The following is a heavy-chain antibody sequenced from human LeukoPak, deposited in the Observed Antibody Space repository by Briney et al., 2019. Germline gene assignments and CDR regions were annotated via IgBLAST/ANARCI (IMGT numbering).Heavy chain of an antibody. D-gene: IGHD3-10*01. CDR2: ISYDGSNK. CDR3: ARRESDDGMDV. CDR1: GFTFSSYA. Sequence: GGSLRLSCVASGFTFSSYAMHWVRQAPGKGLEWAAVISYDGSNKYYADSVKGRFTISRDNSKNTLYLQMNSLRAEDTAVYYCARRESDDGMDVWGQGTTVTVSS. V-gene: IGHV3-30-3*01. J-gene: IGHJ6*02.